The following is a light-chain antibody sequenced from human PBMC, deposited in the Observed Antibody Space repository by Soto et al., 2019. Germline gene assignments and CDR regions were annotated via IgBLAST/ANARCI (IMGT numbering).Light chain of an antibody. CDR2: GNN. CDR1: SSNIGARYD. Sequence: QSVLTQPPSVSGAPGQRVTISCTGSSSNIGARYDVHWYQQLPGTAPKLLIYGNNNRPSGVPDRFSGSKSGTSASLAITGLQAEDEADYYCQSYDSSLSASVFGTGTKLTVL. V-gene: IGLV1-40*01. CDR3: QSYDSSLSASV. J-gene: IGLJ1*01.